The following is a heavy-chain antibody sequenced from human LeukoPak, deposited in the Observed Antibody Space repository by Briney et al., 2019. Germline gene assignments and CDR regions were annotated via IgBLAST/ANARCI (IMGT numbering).Heavy chain of an antibody. V-gene: IGHV4-61*02. J-gene: IGHJ4*02. Sequence: PSETLSLTCTVSGGSISSGSYYWSWIRQPAGKGLEWIGRIYTSGSTNYNPSLKSRVTISVDTSKDQFSLKLSSVTAADTAVYYCARLNRGAGDYWGQGTLVTVSS. CDR1: GGSISSGSYY. CDR2: IYTSGST. CDR3: ARLNRGAGDY. D-gene: IGHD1-26*01.